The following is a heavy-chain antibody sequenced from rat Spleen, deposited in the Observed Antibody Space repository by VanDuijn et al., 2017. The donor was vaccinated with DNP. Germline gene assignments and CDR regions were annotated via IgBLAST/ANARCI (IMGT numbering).Heavy chain of an antibody. CDR2: ISGGGGNT. CDR3: ARSDSYGFPY. Sequence: EVQLVESGGGLVQPGRSMRLSCAASGFTFSDYYLAWVRQAPTKGLEWVASISGGGGNTYYRDSVKGRFTISRDNARSTLYLQMDSLRSDDTATYYCARSDSYGFPYWGQGTLVTVSS. J-gene: IGHJ3*01. D-gene: IGHD1-2*01. V-gene: IGHV5-25*01. CDR1: GFTFSDYY.